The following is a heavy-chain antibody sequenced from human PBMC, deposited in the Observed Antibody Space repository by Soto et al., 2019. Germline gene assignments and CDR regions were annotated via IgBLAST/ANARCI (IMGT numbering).Heavy chain of an antibody. V-gene: IGHV3-23*01. CDR3: AKGAPRSGSYLSFLYWYFDL. Sequence: GGSLRLSCAASGFTFSSYAMSWVRQAPGKGLEWVSAISGSGGSTCYADSVKGRFTISRDNSKNTLYLQMNSLRAEDTAVYYCAKGAPRSGSYLSFLYWYFDLWGRGTLVTV. CDR1: GFTFSSYA. D-gene: IGHD1-26*01. CDR2: ISGSGGST. J-gene: IGHJ2*01.